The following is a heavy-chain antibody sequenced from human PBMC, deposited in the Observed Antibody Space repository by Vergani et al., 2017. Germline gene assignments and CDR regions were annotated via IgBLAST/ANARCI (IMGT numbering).Heavy chain of an antibody. CDR3: ARGGIVVVPAATRVDYYYMDV. CDR2: ISSSSSYI. V-gene: IGHV3-21*01. Sequence: EVQLVESGGGLVKPGGSLRLSCAASGFTFSSYSMNWVRQAPGKGLEWVSSISSSSSYIYYADSVKGRFTISRDNAKNSLYLQMNSLRAEDTAVYYCARGGIVVVPAATRVDYYYMDVWGKGTTVTVSS. CDR1: GFTFSSYS. J-gene: IGHJ6*03. D-gene: IGHD2-2*01.